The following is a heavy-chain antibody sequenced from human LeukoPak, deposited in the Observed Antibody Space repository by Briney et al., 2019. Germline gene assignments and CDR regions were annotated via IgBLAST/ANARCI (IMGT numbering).Heavy chain of an antibody. Sequence: SETLSLTCTVSGGSISSYYWSWIRQPPGKGLEWIGYIYYSGSTNYNPSLKSRVTISVDTSKNQFSLKLGSVTAADTAVYYCARTKWELPNDAFDIWGQGTMVTVSS. J-gene: IGHJ3*02. CDR2: IYYSGST. CDR3: ARTKWELPNDAFDI. CDR1: GGSISSYY. D-gene: IGHD1-26*01. V-gene: IGHV4-59*08.